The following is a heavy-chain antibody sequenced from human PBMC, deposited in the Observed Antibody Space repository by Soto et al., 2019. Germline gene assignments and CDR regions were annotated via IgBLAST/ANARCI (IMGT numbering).Heavy chain of an antibody. CDR1: GGSISSSSYY. D-gene: IGHD3-22*01. J-gene: IGHJ4*02. CDR3: AREPYYYDSSGYQPYYFDY. CDR2: IYYSGST. V-gene: IGHV4-39*02. Sequence: SETLSLTCTVSGGSISSSSYYWGWIRQPPGKGLEWIGSIYYSGSTYYNPSLKSRVTISVDTSKNQFSLKLSSVTAADTAVYYCAREPYYYDSSGYQPYYFDYWGQGTLVTV.